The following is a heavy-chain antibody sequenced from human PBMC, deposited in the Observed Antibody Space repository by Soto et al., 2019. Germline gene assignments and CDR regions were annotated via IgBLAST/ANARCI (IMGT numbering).Heavy chain of an antibody. Sequence: SETLSLTCAVSGDSISSYYCMWIRQPPGKGLEWIGEIYHSGSTNYNPSLKSRVTISVDTSKNQFSLKLSSVTAADTAVYYCARVFGFGGMDVWGQGTTVTVLL. CDR3: ARVFGFGGMDV. J-gene: IGHJ6*02. V-gene: IGHV4-59*12. CDR1: GDSISSYY. D-gene: IGHD3-10*01. CDR2: IYHSGST.